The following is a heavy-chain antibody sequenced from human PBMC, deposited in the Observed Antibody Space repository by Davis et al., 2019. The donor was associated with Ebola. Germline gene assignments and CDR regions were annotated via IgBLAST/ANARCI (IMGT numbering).Heavy chain of an antibody. V-gene: IGHV3-21*04. CDR1: GFIFSTYI. CDR3: ARVNAVYGMDV. CDR2: ITRNSDYL. J-gene: IGHJ6*04. Sequence: GESLKISCVGSGFIFSTYIMNWVRQAPGKGLEWVSSITRNSDYLYYTNSVKGRFTISRDNAKNSLCLQMNSLRAEDTAVYYCARVNAVYGMDVWGKGTTVTVSS.